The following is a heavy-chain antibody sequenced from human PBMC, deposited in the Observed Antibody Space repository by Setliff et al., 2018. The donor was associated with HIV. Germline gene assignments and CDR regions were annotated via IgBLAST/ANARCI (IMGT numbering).Heavy chain of an antibody. Sequence: GASVKVSCKASGYTFTSYDINWVRRATGQGLEWMGWMNPNSGYTGYAQKFQGRITMTRNTSLSTAYVDLLGLRSEDTAVYYCVVPAATGAPDALDIWGQGTMVT. V-gene: IGHV1-8*02. J-gene: IGHJ3*02. D-gene: IGHD2-2*01. CDR3: VVPAATGAPDALDI. CDR2: MNPNSGYT. CDR1: GYTFTSYD.